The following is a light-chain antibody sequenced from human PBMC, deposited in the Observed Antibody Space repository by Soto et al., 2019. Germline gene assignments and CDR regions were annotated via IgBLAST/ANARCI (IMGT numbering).Light chain of an antibody. Sequence: QSVLTQPPSASASLGASVKLTCTLSSGHSDRAIAWHQQQPEKGPRYLMKVNSDGSHFKGDGIPDRFSGSSSGAERYLIISPLQPEDEADYHCQTWGTDRWVFGAGTQLTVL. J-gene: IGLJ3*02. CDR1: SGHSDRA. V-gene: IGLV4-69*02. CDR3: QTWGTDRWV. CDR2: VNSDGSH.